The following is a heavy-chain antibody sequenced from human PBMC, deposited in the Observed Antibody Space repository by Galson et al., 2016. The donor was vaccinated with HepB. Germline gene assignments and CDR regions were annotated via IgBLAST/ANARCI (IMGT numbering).Heavy chain of an antibody. CDR2: IDGPTPNT. Sequence: SLRLSCAASGFTSRNYALSWVRRAPGKGLEWVSHIDGPTPNTHYADPVRGRFSIYRDNSRDTLYLQMDSLTAEDSAIYYCTTWLSHHFDYWGQGTRVTVSS. J-gene: IGHJ4*02. V-gene: IGHV3-23*01. CDR1: GFTSRNYA. CDR3: TTWLSHHFDY. D-gene: IGHD6-19*01.